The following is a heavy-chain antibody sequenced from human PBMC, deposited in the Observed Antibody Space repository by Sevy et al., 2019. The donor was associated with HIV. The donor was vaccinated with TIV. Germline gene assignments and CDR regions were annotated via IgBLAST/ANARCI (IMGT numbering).Heavy chain of an antibody. CDR2: IRYDGSNK. CDR3: AKDKSSSSTAFYYYYYGMDV. D-gene: IGHD2-2*01. Sequence: GGSLRLSCAASGFTFSSYGMHWVRQAPGKGLEWVAFIRYDGSNKYYADSVKGRFTISRDNSKNTLYLQMNSLRAEDPAVYYCAKDKSSSSTAFYYYYYGMDVWGQGTTVTVSS. V-gene: IGHV3-30*02. CDR1: GFTFSSYG. J-gene: IGHJ6*02.